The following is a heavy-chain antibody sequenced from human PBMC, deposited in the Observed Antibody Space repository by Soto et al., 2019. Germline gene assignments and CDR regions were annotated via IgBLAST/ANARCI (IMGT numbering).Heavy chain of an antibody. CDR3: GRDAVAKRDFYYYGMEV. D-gene: IGHD1-1*01. CDR2: ISYSGST. CDR1: GGSISSSSYY. Sequence: SETLSLTCTVSGGSISSSSYYWGWIRQHPGKGLEWIGYISYSGSTDYAPSLKSRVTMSVDTSKNQFSLNLTSVTAADTAVYYCGRDAVAKRDFYYYGMEVWGRGTTVTVSS. J-gene: IGHJ6*02. V-gene: IGHV4-31*03.